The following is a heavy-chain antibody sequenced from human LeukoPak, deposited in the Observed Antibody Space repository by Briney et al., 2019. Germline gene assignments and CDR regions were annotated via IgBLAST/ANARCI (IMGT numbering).Heavy chain of an antibody. CDR2: IRSRAYGGAA. CDR1: GFTFGDYA. V-gene: IGHV3-49*04. Sequence: PGRSLRLSCTASGFTFGDYAMSWVRQAPGKGLERVGYIRSRAYGGAAEYAASVKGRFTITRDDSKSIAYLQMSSLNIADTAVYYCAASSGFDYWGQGTLVTVSS. D-gene: IGHD6-25*01. CDR3: AASSGFDY. J-gene: IGHJ4*02.